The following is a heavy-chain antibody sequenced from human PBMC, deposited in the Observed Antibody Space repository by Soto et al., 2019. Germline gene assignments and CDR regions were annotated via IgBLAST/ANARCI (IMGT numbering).Heavy chain of an antibody. CDR2: IYWKGGNR. Sequence: PGGSLRLSCTMSRFNVDDYGMSWVRHVPGEGLEWVSGIYWKGGNRHYADSVKGRFTITRDNAKNSLYLQLDSLRAEDTALYYCVRSGDYRSGSFWYFFDYWGQGT. J-gene: IGHJ4*02. V-gene: IGHV3-20*04. CDR3: VRSGDYRSGSFWYFFDY. CDR1: RFNVDDYG. D-gene: IGHD3-10*01.